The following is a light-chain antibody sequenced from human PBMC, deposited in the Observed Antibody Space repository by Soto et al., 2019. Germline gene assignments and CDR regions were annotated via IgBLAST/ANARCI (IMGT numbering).Light chain of an antibody. CDR2: ATS. CDR1: QSIDSKY. J-gene: IGKJ1*01. CDR3: QQYFASPWT. Sequence: EIVLTQSPGTLSSSPGERATLSCRASQSIDSKYLAWYQHKPGQAPRLLIYATSSRATGIPDRFGGSGSGTDFTLTIDSLEPDYFAVYYCQQYFASPWTFGQGTKVDIK. V-gene: IGKV3-20*01.